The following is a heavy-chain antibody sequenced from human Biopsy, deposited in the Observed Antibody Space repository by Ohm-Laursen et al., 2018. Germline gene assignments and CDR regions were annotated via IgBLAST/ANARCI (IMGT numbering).Heavy chain of an antibody. CDR3: ARGRRHCSGTCSRWYFDL. J-gene: IGHJ2*01. D-gene: IGHD2-2*01. Sequence: GASVKVSCKPSGYTFTAFAVHWLRQAPGQGLEWMGWINPNSGDTDYPQNFQGRVSMTRDTSISTAYMDLSRRRSDDTAVYYCARGRRHCSGTCSRWYFDLWGRGTLVTVSS. CDR1: GYTFTAFA. CDR2: INPNSGDT. V-gene: IGHV1-2*02.